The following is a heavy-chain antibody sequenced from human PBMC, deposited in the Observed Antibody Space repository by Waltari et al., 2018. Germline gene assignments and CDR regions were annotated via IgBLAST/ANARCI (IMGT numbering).Heavy chain of an antibody. D-gene: IGHD2-15*01. J-gene: IGHJ4*02. V-gene: IGHV4-4*02. CDR1: GDSVTNNYW. CDR3: ARDRGRGLYLDS. Sequence: QLQLQESGPGLVKPSGTLSLTCTVSGDSVTNNYWWSWVRQSPGKGLEWLGQIHGSGRTNYNPSFASRITVSIDTSNSQCSLKVTSATAADTAVYYCARDRGRGLYLDSWGRGALLTVS. CDR2: IHGSGRT.